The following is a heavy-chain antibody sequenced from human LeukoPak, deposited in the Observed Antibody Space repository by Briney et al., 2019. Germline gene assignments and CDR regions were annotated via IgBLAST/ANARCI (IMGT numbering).Heavy chain of an antibody. CDR3: TTSWFRYYYDSSGYYYFAFDI. V-gene: IGHV3-15*01. D-gene: IGHD3-22*01. CDR1: GFTFSNAW. J-gene: IGHJ3*02. CDR2: IKSKTDGGTT. Sequence: PGGSLRLSCAASGFTFSNAWMSWVRQAPGKGLEWVGHIKSKTDGGTTDYAAPVKGRFTISRDDSRNTLFLQMNSLKTEDTAVYYCTTSWFRYYYDSSGYYYFAFDIWGEGTMVTVSS.